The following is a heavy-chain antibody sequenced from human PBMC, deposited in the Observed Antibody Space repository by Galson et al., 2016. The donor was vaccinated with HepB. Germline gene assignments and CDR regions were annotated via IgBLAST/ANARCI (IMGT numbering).Heavy chain of an antibody. CDR2: VKRDGSER. Sequence: SLRLSCAASGFTFSSYWMSWVRQAPGKGLEWVANVKRDGSERYYVDSVKGRFTISRDNAKNSLFLQMNSQRVEDTAVYYCARGANRGRPFDYWGQGTLATVSS. CDR3: ARGANRGRPFDY. D-gene: IGHD3-10*01. V-gene: IGHV3-7*03. CDR1: GFTFSSYW. J-gene: IGHJ4*02.